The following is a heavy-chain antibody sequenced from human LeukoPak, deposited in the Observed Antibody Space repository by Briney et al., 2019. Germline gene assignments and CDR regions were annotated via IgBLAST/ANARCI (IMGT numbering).Heavy chain of an antibody. CDR3: ARTPRGYDYVWGSYRVYFDY. Sequence: GGSLRLSCAASGFTFSSYWMSWVRQAPGKGLEWVANIKQDGSEEYYVDSVKGRFTIPRDNAKNSLYLQMNSLRAEDTAVYYCARTPRGYDYVWGSYRVYFDYWGQGTLVTVSS. CDR1: GFTFSSYW. V-gene: IGHV3-7*01. J-gene: IGHJ4*02. CDR2: IKQDGSEE. D-gene: IGHD3-16*01.